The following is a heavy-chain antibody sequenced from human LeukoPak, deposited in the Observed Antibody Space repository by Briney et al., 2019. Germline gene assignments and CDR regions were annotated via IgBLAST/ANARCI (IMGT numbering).Heavy chain of an antibody. CDR2: IIPIFGTA. CDR3: ARGPNYYYDSSGYYFDY. CDR1: GGTFISYA. V-gene: IGHV1-69*13. D-gene: IGHD3-22*01. Sequence: GASVKVSCKASGGTFISYAISWVRQAPGQGLEWMGGIIPIFGTANYAQKFQGRVTITADESTSTAYMELSSLRSEDTAVYYCARGPNYYYDSSGYYFDYWGQGTLVTVSS. J-gene: IGHJ4*02.